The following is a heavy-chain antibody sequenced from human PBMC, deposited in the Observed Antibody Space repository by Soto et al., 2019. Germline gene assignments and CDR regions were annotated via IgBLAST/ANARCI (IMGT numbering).Heavy chain of an antibody. J-gene: IGHJ5*02. CDR2: IIPIFGTA. CDR1: GGTFSSYA. D-gene: IGHD2-2*01. Sequence: QVQLVQSGAEVKKPGSSVKVSCKASGGTFSSYAISWVRQAPGQGLEWMGGIIPIFGTANYAQKFQGRVTITADESTSAAYMELSSLRSEDTAVYSCAKTERQRYCISTSCSWSWFDPCGQGTLVTVSS. V-gene: IGHV1-69*01. CDR3: AKTERQRYCISTSCSWSWFDP.